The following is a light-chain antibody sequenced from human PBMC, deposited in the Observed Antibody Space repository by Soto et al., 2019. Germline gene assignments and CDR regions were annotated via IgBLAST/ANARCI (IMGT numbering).Light chain of an antibody. CDR3: QHYNSFPIT. J-gene: IGKJ5*01. Sequence: DIQMTQSPSSLSASLGDRVTITCYASQDIMYYLKWYQQKTGQAPKLLIYDASQLATGVPSRFSGSGSGTDFTFTINSLQPEDIGTYYCQHYNSFPITFGQGTRLDIK. CDR1: QDIMYY. V-gene: IGKV1-33*01. CDR2: DAS.